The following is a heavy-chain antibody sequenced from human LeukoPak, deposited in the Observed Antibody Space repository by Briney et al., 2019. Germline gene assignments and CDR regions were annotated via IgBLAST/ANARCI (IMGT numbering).Heavy chain of an antibody. CDR2: IYYSGIT. J-gene: IGHJ3*02. CDR3: ARSGPAAGRPDAFDI. V-gene: IGHV4-39*07. CDR1: GVSISSSSFY. Sequence: LETLSLTCTLSGVSISSSSFYWGWIRQPPGKGLECIGTIYYSGITYYNSSLKSRVTISVDTSKNQFSLKLSSVTAADTAVYFCARSGPAAGRPDAFDIWGQGTMVTVSS. D-gene: IGHD2-2*01.